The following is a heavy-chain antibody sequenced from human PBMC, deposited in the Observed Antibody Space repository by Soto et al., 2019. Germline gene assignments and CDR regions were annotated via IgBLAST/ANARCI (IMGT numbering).Heavy chain of an antibody. CDR2: IYYSGST. J-gene: IGHJ5*02. Sequence: SETLSLTCTVSGGSISSSSYYWGWIRQPPGKGLEWIGSIYYSGSTYYNPSLKSRVTISVDTSKNQFSLKLSSVTAADTAVYYCASSYYDFWSGYPTDNWFDPWGQGTLVTVSS. CDR1: GGSISSSSYY. D-gene: IGHD3-3*01. V-gene: IGHV4-39*01. CDR3: ASSYYDFWSGYPTDNWFDP.